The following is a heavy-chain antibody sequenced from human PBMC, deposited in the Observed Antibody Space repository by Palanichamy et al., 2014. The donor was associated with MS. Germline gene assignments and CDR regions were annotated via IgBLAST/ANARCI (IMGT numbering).Heavy chain of an antibody. CDR3: AREYYDILTGYYQLDY. Sequence: VQLVESGGRAWCSPGGPVRLSCAASGFTFSNYNMNWGSPGLQGRGLEWISYISSSGSTIYYGDSVKGRFSISRDNAKNSLYLQMNSLRDEDTAMYYCAREYYDILTGYYQLDYWGQGTLVTVSS. CDR2: ISSSGSTI. J-gene: IGHJ4*02. V-gene: IGHV3-48*02. CDR1: GFTFSNYN. D-gene: IGHD3-9*01.